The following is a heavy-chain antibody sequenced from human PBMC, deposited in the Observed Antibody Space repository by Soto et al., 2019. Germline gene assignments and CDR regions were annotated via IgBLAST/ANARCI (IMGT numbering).Heavy chain of an antibody. J-gene: IGHJ4*02. V-gene: IGHV3-30-3*01. Sequence: QVQLVESGGGVVQPRRSLRLSCAASGFTFSSYAMHWVRQAPGKGLEWVAVISYDGSNKYYADSVKGRFTISRDNSKNTLYLQMNSLRAEDTAVYYCARDRRGIQLWLILYYFDYWGQGTLVTVSS. D-gene: IGHD5-18*01. CDR2: ISYDGSNK. CDR3: ARDRRGIQLWLILYYFDY. CDR1: GFTFSSYA.